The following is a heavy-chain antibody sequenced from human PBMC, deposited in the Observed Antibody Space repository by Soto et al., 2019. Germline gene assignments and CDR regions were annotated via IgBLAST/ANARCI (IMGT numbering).Heavy chain of an antibody. CDR1: GFTFSGSA. V-gene: IGHV3-73*01. CDR3: TRLGVAGRPFDY. D-gene: IGHD6-6*01. CDR2: IRSKANSYAT. Sequence: QPGGSLRLSCAASGFTFSGSAMHWVRQASGKGLEWVGRIRSKANSYATVYAASVKGRFTISRDDSKNTAYLQMNSLKTEDTAVYYCTRLGVAGRPFDYWGQGTLVTV. J-gene: IGHJ4*02.